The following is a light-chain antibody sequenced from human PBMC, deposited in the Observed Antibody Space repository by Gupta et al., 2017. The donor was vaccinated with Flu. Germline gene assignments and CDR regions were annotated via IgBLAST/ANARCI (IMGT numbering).Light chain of an antibody. CDR3: QAYEKRRSGSEV. CDR1: RSNIGAGYD. CDR2: GDE. Sequence: QSVLTQPPSVSGAPGQMITISCTGTRSNIGAGYDVHLYQQLPGRAPKLIIFGDENRHSGGPARFSGSRSGAAAALAITGVQAVEEAVYYCQAYEKRRSGSEVFGGGTRVTVL. J-gene: IGLJ2*01. V-gene: IGLV1-40*01.